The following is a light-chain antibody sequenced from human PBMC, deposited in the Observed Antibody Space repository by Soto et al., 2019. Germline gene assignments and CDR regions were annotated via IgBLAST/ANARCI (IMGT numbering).Light chain of an antibody. Sequence: QSVLTQPPSASGTPGQRVTISCSGSSSNIGRNTVNWYQQRPGTAPKLLIVGNTIRPSGVPDRFSASTSGTSASLAITGLQAEDEGDYYCQSYDSTLSARYVFGTGTKVTVL. J-gene: IGLJ1*01. CDR1: SSNIGRNT. V-gene: IGLV1-40*01. CDR2: GNT. CDR3: QSYDSTLSARYV.